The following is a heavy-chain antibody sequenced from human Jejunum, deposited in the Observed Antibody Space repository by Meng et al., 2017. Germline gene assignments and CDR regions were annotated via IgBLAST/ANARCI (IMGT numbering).Heavy chain of an antibody. D-gene: IGHD3-10*01. CDR1: GGSISGSYDY. Sequence: QLQLQESCAGLVKDSETLSLTCTVSGGSISGSYDYWGWIRQPPGKGLDWTGTISYSGSTYYNPSLTSRVTISMDTSKNQFSLKLSSVTAADTAVYYCARHFSGSGTWFFDSWGQGVLVTVSS. J-gene: IGHJ4*02. CDR3: ARHFSGSGTWFFDS. CDR2: ISYSGST. V-gene: IGHV4-39*01.